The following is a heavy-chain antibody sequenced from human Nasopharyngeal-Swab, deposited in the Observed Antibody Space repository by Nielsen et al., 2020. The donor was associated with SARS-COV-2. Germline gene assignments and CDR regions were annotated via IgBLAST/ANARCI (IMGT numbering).Heavy chain of an antibody. CDR1: GGSIGSSTYY. V-gene: IGHV4-39*01. CDR2: IYYGGST. CDR3: ATLSSSWYEYYFDY. Sequence: SETLSLTCTVSGGSIGSSTYYWAWIRQPPGKGLEWIGSIYYGGSTYYNPSLKSRVTISVDTSKNQCSLKLSSVTAADTAVYYCATLSSSWYEYYFDYWGQGTLVTVSS. D-gene: IGHD6-13*01. J-gene: IGHJ4*02.